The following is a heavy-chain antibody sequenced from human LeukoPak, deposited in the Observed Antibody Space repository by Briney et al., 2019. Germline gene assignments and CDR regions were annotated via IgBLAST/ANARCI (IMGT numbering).Heavy chain of an antibody. Sequence: SETLSLTCTVSDGSISSSSYYWGWIRQPPGRGLEWLGTIYFSGSTYYNPSLKSRVTISVGTSKNQFSLKLSSVTAADTAVYYCARDGEEGYCSGGSCYRYFDYWGQGTLVTVSS. CDR3: ARDGEEGYCSGGSCYRYFDY. V-gene: IGHV4-39*07. D-gene: IGHD2-15*01. J-gene: IGHJ4*02. CDR1: DGSISSSSYY. CDR2: IYFSGST.